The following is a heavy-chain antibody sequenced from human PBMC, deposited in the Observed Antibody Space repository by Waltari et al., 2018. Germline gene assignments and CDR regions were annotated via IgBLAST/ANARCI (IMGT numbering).Heavy chain of an antibody. CDR2: IKHDGTGT. V-gene: IGHV3-74*01. Sequence: EVQLVESGGGLIQPGGSLRLSSEVSGFTFRNYCMHSVRQVPGKGLVWVSRIKHDGTGTIYADSVQGRFTISRDNAENTLYLQMNSLRGEDTAIYYCGRGYNDRRLDYWGQGTLVTVSS. CDR3: GRGYNDRRLDY. J-gene: IGHJ4*02. CDR1: GFTFRNYC. D-gene: IGHD3-22*01.